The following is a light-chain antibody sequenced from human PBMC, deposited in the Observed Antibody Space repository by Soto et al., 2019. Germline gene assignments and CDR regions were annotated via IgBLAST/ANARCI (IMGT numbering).Light chain of an antibody. V-gene: IGKV3-15*01. CDR1: QTVRDN. CDR2: GAS. CDR3: QQSNKWPYT. Sequence: EIVMTHSPATLSVSPGDRATLSCRASQTVRDNLAWYQQKPGQAPRLLIYGASTRATGVPARFSGSGSGTESTLTIDSLQSEDFALYFFQQSNKWPYTVGQGTKLETK. J-gene: IGKJ2*01.